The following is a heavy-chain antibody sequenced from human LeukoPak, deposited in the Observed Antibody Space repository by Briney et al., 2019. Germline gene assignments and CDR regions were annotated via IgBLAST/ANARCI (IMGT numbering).Heavy chain of an antibody. CDR1: GGSISTYY. V-gene: IGHV4-59*12. Sequence: PSETLSLTCTVSGGSISTYYWSWIRQPPGKGLEWIGYIYSSGSTNYNPSLNSRVTISIDTFKNQFSLKLSSVTAADTAVYYCARARSGKWGFDYWGQGTLVTVSS. CDR3: ARARSGKWGFDY. CDR2: IYSSGST. J-gene: IGHJ4*02. D-gene: IGHD1-26*01.